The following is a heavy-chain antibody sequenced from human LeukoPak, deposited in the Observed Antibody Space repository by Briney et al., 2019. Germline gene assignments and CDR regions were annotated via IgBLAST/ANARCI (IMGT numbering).Heavy chain of an antibody. CDR1: GFTFSSYG. J-gene: IGHJ3*02. D-gene: IGHD3-22*01. V-gene: IGHV3-30*18. CDR3: AKGGPERYYYDSSGYYAFDI. CDR2: ISYDGSNK. Sequence: GRSLRLSCAASGFTFSSYGMHWVRQAPGKGLEWVAVISYDGSNKYYADSVKGRFTISRDNSKNTLYLQMNSLRAEDTAVYYCAKGGPERYYYDSSGYYAFDIWGQGTMVTVSS.